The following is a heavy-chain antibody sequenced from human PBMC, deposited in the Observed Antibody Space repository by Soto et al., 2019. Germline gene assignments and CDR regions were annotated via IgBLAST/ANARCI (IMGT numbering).Heavy chain of an antibody. D-gene: IGHD2-8*01. CDR1: GGTFSSYA. CDR3: ARVIMTYYYYGMDV. J-gene: IGHJ6*02. Sequence: QVQLVQSGAEVKKPGSSVKVSCKASGGTFSSYAISWVRQAPGQGLEWMGGIIPIFGTANYAQKFQGRVTITADESTSTAYMELRRLRSEGTGVYFCARVIMTYYYYGMDVRGQGTTVTVSS. CDR2: IIPIFGTA. V-gene: IGHV1-69*01.